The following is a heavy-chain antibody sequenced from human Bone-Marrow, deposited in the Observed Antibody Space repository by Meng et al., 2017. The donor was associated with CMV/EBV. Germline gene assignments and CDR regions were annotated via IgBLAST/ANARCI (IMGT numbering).Heavy chain of an antibody. CDR2: IYYSGST. Sequence: SETLSLTCTVSGGSISSYYWSWIRQPPGKGLEWIGYIYYSGSTNYNPSLKSRVTISVDTSKTQFSLKLSSVTAADTALYYCATEGAIIQQRAVDIWGQGTMVTVSS. V-gene: IGHV4-59*01. CDR3: ATEGAIIQQRAVDI. D-gene: IGHD1-26*01. J-gene: IGHJ3*02. CDR1: GGSISSYY.